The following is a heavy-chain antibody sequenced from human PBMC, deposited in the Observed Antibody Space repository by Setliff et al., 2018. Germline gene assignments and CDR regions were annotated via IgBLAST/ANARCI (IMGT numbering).Heavy chain of an antibody. V-gene: IGHV7-4-1*02. Sequence: ASVKVSCKASRYTFNSYAISWMRQAPGQGLEWMGRINTNTGNPSYAQGFTGRFVFSLDTSVSTAYLQISSLKAEDTALYYCARASRFGTIKYRGDYYMDVWGKGTTVTVSS. D-gene: IGHD3-10*01. CDR2: INTNTGNP. CDR1: RYTFNSYA. J-gene: IGHJ6*03. CDR3: ARASRFGTIKYRGDYYMDV.